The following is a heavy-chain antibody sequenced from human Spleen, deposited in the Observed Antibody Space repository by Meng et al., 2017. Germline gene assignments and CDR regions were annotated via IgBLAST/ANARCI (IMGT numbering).Heavy chain of an antibody. CDR3: VRSSGWVKTGFDP. V-gene: IGHV4-4*02. CDR1: GGSTSSTNW. CDR2: IYHSGGT. D-gene: IGHD6-19*01. J-gene: IGHJ5*02. Sequence: QVQLQESGPGLMKPSGPLSLTCAVSGGSTSSTNWWNWVRQPPGKGLECIGKIYHSGGTYYTPSLKSLVTVSIDTSRNQFSLWLTSVTAADTAVYYCVRSSGWVKTGFDPWGQGTLVTVSS.